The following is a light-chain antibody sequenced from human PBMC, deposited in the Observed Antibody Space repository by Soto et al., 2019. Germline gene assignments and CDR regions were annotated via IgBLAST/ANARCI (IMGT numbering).Light chain of an antibody. CDR3: QQYGYSPTT. CDR2: GAS. V-gene: IGKV3-20*01. Sequence: EIVLTQFPGTLSLSLGERATLSCRAGQSISSIYLAWYQQKPGQAPRLLIYGASSRATGIPDRFSGSGSGTDFSLTISRLEPEDFAMYYCQQYGYSPTTFGQGTKVEIK. CDR1: QSISSIY. J-gene: IGKJ1*01.